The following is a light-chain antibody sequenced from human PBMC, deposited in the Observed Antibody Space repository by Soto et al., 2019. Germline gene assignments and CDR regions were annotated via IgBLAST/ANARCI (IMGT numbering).Light chain of an antibody. CDR3: NSYTSRYTFV. Sequence: QSVLTQPASVSGSPGQSITISCSGISPDFGVSWYQHFPGKAPKLMIYEVNHRPSEVSNRFSGSKSGNTASLTISGLQPEDEADYYCNSYTSRYTFVLGTGTKVTVL. V-gene: IGLV2-14*01. J-gene: IGLJ1*01. CDR1: SPDFG. CDR2: EVN.